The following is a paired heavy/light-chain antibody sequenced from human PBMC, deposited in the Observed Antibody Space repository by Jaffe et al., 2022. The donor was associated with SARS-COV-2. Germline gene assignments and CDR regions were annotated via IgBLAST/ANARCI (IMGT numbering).Light chain of an antibody. J-gene: IGKJ2*01. CDR2: DAS. CDR1: QGISSW. CDR3: QQANSFPYT. Sequence: DIEMTQSPSSVSASVGDRVTITCRASQGISSWLAWYQQKPGKAPKVLIYDASNLQSGVPSRFSGSGSGTDFTLTISSLQPEDFATYYCQQANSFPYTFGQGTKLEIK. V-gene: IGKV1D-12*01.
Heavy chain of an antibody. CDR1: GFTVSSNY. D-gene: IGHD1-26*01. CDR3: ARDKGIVGPHDY. V-gene: IGHV3-53*01. Sequence: EVRLVESGGGLIQPGGSLRLSCAASGFTVSSNYMSWVRQAPGKGLEWVSVIYSGGATYYADSVKGRFTISRDNSKNTLYLQMNSLRAEDTAVYYCARDKGIVGPHDYWGQGTLVTVSS. CDR2: IYSGGAT. J-gene: IGHJ4*02.